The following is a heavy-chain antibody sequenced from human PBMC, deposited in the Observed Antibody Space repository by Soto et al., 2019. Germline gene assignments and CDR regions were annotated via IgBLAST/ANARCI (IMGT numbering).Heavy chain of an antibody. J-gene: IGHJ4*02. V-gene: IGHV3-33*01. Sequence: QVQLVESGGGVVQPGRSLRLSCAASGFIFNEYGMHWVSQAPGKGLEWVAVIWYDGSNKYYADSVRGRFTFSRDNSRNTMSLQMNSLRFEDTAIYYCARWGCSGSNCNLNQRSFDLWGQGTLVTVSS. D-gene: IGHD2-15*01. CDR1: GFIFNEYG. CDR3: ARWGCSGSNCNLNQRSFDL. CDR2: IWYDGSNK.